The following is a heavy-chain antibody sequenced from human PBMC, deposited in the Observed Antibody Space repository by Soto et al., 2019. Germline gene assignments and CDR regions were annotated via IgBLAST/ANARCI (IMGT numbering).Heavy chain of an antibody. Sequence: QITLKESGPTLVKPTQTLTLTCTFSGFSLSTSGVGVGWIRQPPGKALEWLALIYWDDDNRHSPSLKSRLTIXXDXSTXQVILTITTTDPVDTATYYCAPRSIAVAAPPGFQHWGQGTLVTVSS. J-gene: IGHJ1*01. CDR1: GFSLSTSGVG. CDR3: APRSIAVAAPPGFQH. V-gene: IGHV2-5*02. CDR2: IYWDDDN. D-gene: IGHD6-19*01.